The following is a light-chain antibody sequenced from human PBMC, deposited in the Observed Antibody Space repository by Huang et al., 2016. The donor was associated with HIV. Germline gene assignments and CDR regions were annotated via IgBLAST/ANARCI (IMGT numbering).Light chain of an antibody. Sequence: EIVLTQSPATLSLSPWERATLSCRASQSVSSYLAWYQPKPGQAPRLLIYDASNRATGIPAMCSGSGSGTDFTLTISSLEPEDFAVYYCQQRSNWYTFGQGTKLEIK. CDR2: DAS. CDR1: QSVSSY. V-gene: IGKV3-11*01. CDR3: QQRSNWYT. J-gene: IGKJ2*01.